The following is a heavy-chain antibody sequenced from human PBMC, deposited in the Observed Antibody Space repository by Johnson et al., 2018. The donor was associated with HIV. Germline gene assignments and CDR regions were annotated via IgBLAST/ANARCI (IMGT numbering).Heavy chain of an antibody. V-gene: IGHV3-66*01. CDR3: ARGYILTGYSGAFDM. Sequence: MLLVESGGGLVQPGGSLRLSCAASGFTVSRNYMSWVRQAPGQGLEWVSVIYSGGSTYHADSVKGRLTISRDNSKNTVYLQMHSRRAEDTAVYYCARGYILTGYSGAFDMWGQGTMVTVSS. CDR2: IYSGGST. D-gene: IGHD3-9*01. J-gene: IGHJ3*02. CDR1: GFTVSRNY.